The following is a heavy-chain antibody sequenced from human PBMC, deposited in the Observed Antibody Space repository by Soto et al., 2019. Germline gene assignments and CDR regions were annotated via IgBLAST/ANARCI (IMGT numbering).Heavy chain of an antibody. CDR2: IYYSGST. V-gene: IGHV4-39*01. J-gene: IGHJ5*02. D-gene: IGHD3-22*01. CDR3: ARHGVTMIVVVIKGSNWFDP. CDR1: GGSISSSSYY. Sequence: SETLSLTCTVSGGSISSSSYYWGWIRQPPGKGLEWIGSIYYSGSTYYNPSLKSRVTISVDTSKNQFSLKLSSVTAADTAVYYCARHGVTMIVVVIKGSNWFDPWGQGTLVTVSS.